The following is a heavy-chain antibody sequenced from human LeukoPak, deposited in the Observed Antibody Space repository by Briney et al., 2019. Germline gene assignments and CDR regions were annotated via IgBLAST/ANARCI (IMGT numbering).Heavy chain of an antibody. V-gene: IGHV4-30-4*01. CDR3: AKILQRALDY. Sequence: SQTLSLTCTVSGGSISSGDYYWSWVRQPPGKGLEWIGYINYSGTTYFNPSLKSQLTISLNTSKNHFSLRLSSVTAADTAVYYCAKILQRALDYWGQGTLVTVSS. J-gene: IGHJ4*02. CDR1: GGSISSGDYY. CDR2: INYSGTT.